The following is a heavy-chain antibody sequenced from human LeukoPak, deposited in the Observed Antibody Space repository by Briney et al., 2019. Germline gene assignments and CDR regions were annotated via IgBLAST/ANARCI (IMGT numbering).Heavy chain of an antibody. J-gene: IGHJ4*02. D-gene: IGHD3-3*01. CDR1: GGSISSGDYY. CDR3: ARVAYDFWSGYQDY. Sequence: SETLSLTCTVSGGSISSGDYYWSWIRQPPGKGLEWIGYIYYSGSTYYNPSLKSRVTISVDTSKNQFSLKLSSVTAADTAVYYCARVAYDFWSGYQDYWGQGTLVTVSS. CDR2: IYYSGST. V-gene: IGHV4-30-4*08.